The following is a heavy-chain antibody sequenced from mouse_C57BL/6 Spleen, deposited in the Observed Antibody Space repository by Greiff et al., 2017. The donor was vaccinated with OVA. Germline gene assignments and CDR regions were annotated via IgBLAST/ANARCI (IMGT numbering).Heavy chain of an antibody. D-gene: IGHD1-2*01. CDR1: GYTFTDYY. CDR2: INPYNGGT. V-gene: IGHV1-19*01. J-gene: IGHJ4*01. CDR3: ARWGYYGPYAMDY. Sequence: VQLQQSGPVLVKPGASVKISCKASGYTFTDYYMNWVKPSHGKSLEWIGVINPYNGGTSYNQKFKGKATLTVDKSSSTAYMELNSLTSEDSAVYYCARWGYYGPYAMDYWGQGTSVTVSS.